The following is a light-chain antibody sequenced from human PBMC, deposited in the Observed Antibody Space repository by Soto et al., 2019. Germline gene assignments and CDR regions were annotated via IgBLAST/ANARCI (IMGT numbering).Light chain of an antibody. Sequence: EIVMTQSPDTLSVSPGEGATLSCRVSQSIRSNLAWYQQRPGQAPRLLMYGASTRADGIPARFTGSGSGTEFTLTISSLQSEDFAVYYCQQYHMWPPWTSGQGTKVELK. CDR2: GAS. CDR1: QSIRSN. CDR3: QQYHMWPPWT. V-gene: IGKV3-15*01. J-gene: IGKJ1*01.